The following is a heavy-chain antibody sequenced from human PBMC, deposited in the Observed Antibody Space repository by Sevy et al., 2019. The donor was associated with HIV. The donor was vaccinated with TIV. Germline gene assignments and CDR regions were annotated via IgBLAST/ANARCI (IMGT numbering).Heavy chain of an antibody. J-gene: IGHJ3*01. CDR3: AKTRGFSGLHAFDA. CDR1: AITVSLNY. V-gene: IGHV3-53*01. CDR2: IYAGDST. D-gene: IGHD5-18*01. Sequence: GGSLRLSCATSAITVSLNYRSWVRQAPGKGLEWVSAIYAGDSTYYTDSVRGRFTISRDNSKNTLYLQMNSLRVEDTATYYCAKTRGFSGLHAFDAWGQGTLVTVSS.